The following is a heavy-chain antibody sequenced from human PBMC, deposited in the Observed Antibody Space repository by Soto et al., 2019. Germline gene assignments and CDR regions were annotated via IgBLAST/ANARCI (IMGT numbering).Heavy chain of an antibody. CDR3: ARSVSCGGHCRDY. CDR2: ISAYNGNT. J-gene: IGHJ4*02. Sequence: QVQLVQSGAEVKKLWASVKVSCKASGYTFTSYGISWVRQAPGQGLEWMGWISAYNGNTNYAQKLQGRVTMTTDTSTSPAYMDLRSLRSDDTDVYYWARSVSCGGHCRDYWGQGTLVTVSS. D-gene: IGHD2-21*02. V-gene: IGHV1-18*01. CDR1: GYTFTSYG.